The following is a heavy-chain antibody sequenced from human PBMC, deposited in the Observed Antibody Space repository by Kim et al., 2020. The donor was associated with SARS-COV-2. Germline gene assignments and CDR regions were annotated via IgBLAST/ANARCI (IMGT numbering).Heavy chain of an antibody. Sequence: GRSLRLSCAASGFTFSSYGMHWVRQAPGKGLEWVAVISYDGSNKYYADSVKGRFTISRDNSKNTLYLQMNSLRAEDTAVYYCAKDLIDSSGFLDYWGQGTLVTVSS. CDR3: AKDLIDSSGFLDY. CDR2: ISYDGSNK. D-gene: IGHD3-22*01. V-gene: IGHV3-30*18. CDR1: GFTFSSYG. J-gene: IGHJ4*02.